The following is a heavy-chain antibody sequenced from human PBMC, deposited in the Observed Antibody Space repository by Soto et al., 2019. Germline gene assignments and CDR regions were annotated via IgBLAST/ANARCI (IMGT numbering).Heavy chain of an antibody. V-gene: IGHV1-69*01. J-gene: IGHJ5*02. CDR2: IIPMYGPA. CDR1: GGTFSSYA. CDR3: AGVTSMVRGVIDNGFDP. D-gene: IGHD3-10*01. Sequence: QVPLVQSGAEVKKPGSSVTVSCKASGGTFSSYAIHWVRQAPGQGLEWMGGIIPMYGPAKYAQRFQGRVTITADESTTTVYMERTSLTYQDTAVYYCAGVTSMVRGVIDNGFDPWGHGTLVTVSS.